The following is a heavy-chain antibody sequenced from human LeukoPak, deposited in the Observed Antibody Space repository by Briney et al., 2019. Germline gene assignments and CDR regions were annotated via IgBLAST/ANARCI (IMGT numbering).Heavy chain of an antibody. Sequence: GGSLRLSCAASGFTFSSYSMNWVRQAPGKGLEWVSSISSSSSYIYYADSVKVRFTISRDNAKNSLYLQMNSLRAEDTAVYYCARLGYSSGWYEGFDYWGQGTLVTVSS. J-gene: IGHJ4*02. CDR2: ISSSSSYI. CDR1: GFTFSSYS. CDR3: ARLGYSSGWYEGFDY. D-gene: IGHD6-19*01. V-gene: IGHV3-21*01.